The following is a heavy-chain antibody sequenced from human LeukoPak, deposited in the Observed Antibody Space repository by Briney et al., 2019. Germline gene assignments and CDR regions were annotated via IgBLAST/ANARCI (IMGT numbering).Heavy chain of an antibody. Sequence: SETLSLTCAVYGGSFSGYYWSWIRQPPGKGLEWIGEINHSGSTNYNPSLKSRVTISVDTSKNQFSLKLSSVTAADTAVYYCARVRGSNPYYGSGRLRGPSDYWGQGTLVTVSS. D-gene: IGHD3-10*01. J-gene: IGHJ4*02. CDR2: INHSGST. CDR3: ARVRGSNPYYGSGRLRGPSDY. V-gene: IGHV4-34*01. CDR1: GGSFSGYY.